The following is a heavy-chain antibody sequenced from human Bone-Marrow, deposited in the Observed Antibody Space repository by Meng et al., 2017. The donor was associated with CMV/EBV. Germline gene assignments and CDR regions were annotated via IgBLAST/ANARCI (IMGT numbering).Heavy chain of an antibody. CDR1: GFTFSSYG. J-gene: IGHJ6*02. CDR2: IRYDGSNK. Sequence: GESLKISCAASGFTFSSYGMHWVRQAPGKGLEWVAFIRYDGSNKYYADSVKGRFTISRDNSKNTLYLQMNSLRAEDTAVYYCAKDRGAYYYDSSGYYYYGMDVWGQGTTVTVSS. D-gene: IGHD3-22*01. V-gene: IGHV3-30*02. CDR3: AKDRGAYYYDSSGYYYYGMDV.